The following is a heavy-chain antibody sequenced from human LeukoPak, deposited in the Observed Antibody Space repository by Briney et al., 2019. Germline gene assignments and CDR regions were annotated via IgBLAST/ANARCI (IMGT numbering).Heavy chain of an antibody. V-gene: IGHV3-7*01. CDR3: ARVRRWLQNPWVIYYFDY. Sequence: GGSLRLSCAASGFTFSSYWMSWVRQDPGKGLEWVANIKQDGSEKYYVDSVKGRFTISRDNAKNSLYLQVNSLRAEDTAVYYCARVRRWLQNPWVIYYFDYWGQGTLVTVSS. CDR1: GFTFSSYW. D-gene: IGHD5-24*01. CDR2: IKQDGSEK. J-gene: IGHJ4*02.